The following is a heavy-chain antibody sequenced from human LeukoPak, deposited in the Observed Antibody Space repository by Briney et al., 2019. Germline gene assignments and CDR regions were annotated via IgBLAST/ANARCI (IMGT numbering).Heavy chain of an antibody. CDR1: GFTFSSYG. J-gene: IGHJ4*02. CDR2: IWYDGSNK. D-gene: IGHD3-22*01. V-gene: IGHV3-33*01. CDR3: ARDYNYYDRSDNYDYFDY. Sequence: GGSLRLSCAASGFTFSSYGMHWVRQAPGKGLEWVAVIWYDGSNKYYADSVKGRFTISRDQSKNTLYLQMNSLTAEDTAVYYCARDYNYYDRSDNYDYFDYLGQGTLVTVAS.